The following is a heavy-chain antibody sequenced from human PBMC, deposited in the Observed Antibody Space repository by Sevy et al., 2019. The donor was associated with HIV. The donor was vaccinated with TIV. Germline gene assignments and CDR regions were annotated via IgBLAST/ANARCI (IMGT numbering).Heavy chain of an antibody. J-gene: IGHJ4*02. Sequence: GGSLRLSCTTSGFIFSNAWMNWVRQAPGKGLEWVGRIKSNYDGGTTDYAAPVKGRCTVSRDDSKNTVYLQMNSLKAEDTAIYYCATGGYYFDYWGQGTLVTVSS. CDR3: ATGGYYFDY. V-gene: IGHV3-15*07. CDR2: IKSNYDGGTT. D-gene: IGHD3-22*01. CDR1: GFIFSNAW.